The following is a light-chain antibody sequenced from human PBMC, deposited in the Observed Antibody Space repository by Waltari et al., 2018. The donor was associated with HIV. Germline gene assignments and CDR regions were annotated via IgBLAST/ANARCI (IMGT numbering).Light chain of an antibody. CDR1: SSDVGGYNL. Sequence: GTSSDVGGYNLVSWYQQRPGKAPKLMIYEVSKRPSGVSNRFSGSKSGNTASLTISGLQAEDEADYYCCAYAGSTTYVIFGGGTKLTVL. CDR2: EVS. V-gene: IGLV2-23*02. J-gene: IGLJ2*01. CDR3: CAYAGSTTYVI.